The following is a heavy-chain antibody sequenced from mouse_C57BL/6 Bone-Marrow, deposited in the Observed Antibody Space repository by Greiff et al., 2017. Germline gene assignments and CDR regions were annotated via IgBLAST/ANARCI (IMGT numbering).Heavy chain of an antibody. CDR2: LYPGGGYT. J-gene: IGHJ3*01. V-gene: IGHV1-63*01. Sequence: VQLQQSGAELVRPGTSVKMSCKASGYTFTNYWIGWAKQRPGHGLEWIGDLYPGGGYTNYNEKFKGKATLTADKSSSTAYMQFSSLTSEDSAIYYCARDGYYAWFAYWGQGTLVTVSA. CDR3: ARDGYYAWFAY. CDR1: GYTFTNYW. D-gene: IGHD2-3*01.